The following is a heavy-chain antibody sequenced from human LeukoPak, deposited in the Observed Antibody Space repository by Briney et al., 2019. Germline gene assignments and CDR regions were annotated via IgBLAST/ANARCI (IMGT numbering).Heavy chain of an antibody. CDR3: ASAPFFCSGGSCPYYMDV. V-gene: IGHV3-33*01. J-gene: IGHJ6*03. CDR1: GFVFSSFA. Sequence: GGSLRLSCAASGFVFSSFAMHWVRQAPGKGLEWVATICNDGSYKYHTHSVKGRFTITRDNSKNTLYLQMNGLRAEDTAVYYCASAPFFCSGGSCPYYMDVWGKGTLVTVSS. CDR2: ICNDGSYK. D-gene: IGHD2-15*01.